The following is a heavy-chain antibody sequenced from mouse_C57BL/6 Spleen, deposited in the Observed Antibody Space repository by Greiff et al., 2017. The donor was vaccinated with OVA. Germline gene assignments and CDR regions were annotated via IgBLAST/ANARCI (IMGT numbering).Heavy chain of an antibody. J-gene: IGHJ2*01. CDR3: ARGSPTVVVDY. CDR2: IYPGSGST. D-gene: IGHD1-1*01. CDR1: GYTFTSYW. V-gene: IGHV1-55*01. Sequence: VQLQESGAELVKPGASVKMSCKASGYTFTSYWITWVKQRPGQGLEWIGDIYPGSGSTNYNEKFKSKATLTVDTSSSTAYMQLSSLTSADSAVYYCARGSPTVVVDYWGQGTTLTVSS.